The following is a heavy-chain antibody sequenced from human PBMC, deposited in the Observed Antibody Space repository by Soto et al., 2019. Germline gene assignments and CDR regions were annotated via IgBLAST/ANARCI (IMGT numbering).Heavy chain of an antibody. D-gene: IGHD5-12*01. V-gene: IGHV3-30-3*01. CDR2: LSYNGNTK. Sequence: QVQLVESGGGVAQPGRSLRLSCPASGFIFSGYPMHWVRQAPGKGLEWVAALSYNGNTKYYADSVKARFTVSRDNSKNTLYVQMNNLSAEDTAMYYCAKETSAYEIDYWGQGTLVTVSS. CDR1: GFIFSGYP. CDR3: AKETSAYEIDY. J-gene: IGHJ4*02.